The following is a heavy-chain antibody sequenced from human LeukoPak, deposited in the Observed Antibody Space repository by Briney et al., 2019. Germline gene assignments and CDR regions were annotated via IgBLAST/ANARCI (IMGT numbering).Heavy chain of an antibody. CDR1: GFTFSTYG. J-gene: IGHJ4*02. D-gene: IGHD1-1*01. V-gene: IGHV3-23*01. CDR3: AKSPTVRNPAFQ. Sequence: GGTLRLSCEASGFTFSTYGINWVRQAPGKGLEWVSAISGSGGSTYYADSVKGRFTISRDNSKNTLYLQMNSLRAEDTAVYYCAKSPTVRNPAFQWGQGTLVTVSS. CDR2: ISGSGGST.